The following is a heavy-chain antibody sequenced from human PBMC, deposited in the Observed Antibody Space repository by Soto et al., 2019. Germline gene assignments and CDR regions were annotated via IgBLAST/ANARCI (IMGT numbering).Heavy chain of an antibody. CDR3: ASKLTFGSSSDY. J-gene: IGHJ4*02. CDR2: IGGSGAPT. V-gene: IGHV3-23*01. CDR1: GFPFSNYA. D-gene: IGHD7-27*01. Sequence: GASLSLSCAASGFPFSNYAMNWVRRAPGKGLEWVSTIGGSGAPTYYADSVKGRFTISRDNSRNTLYLQMNSLRAEDTAIYFCASKLTFGSSSDYWGQGTLVTVSS.